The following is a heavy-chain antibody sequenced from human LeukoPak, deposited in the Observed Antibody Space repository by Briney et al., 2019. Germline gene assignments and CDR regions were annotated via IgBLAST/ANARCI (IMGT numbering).Heavy chain of an antibody. J-gene: IGHJ4*02. CDR2: ISSSSSYI. CDR1: GFTFSSYS. Sequence: PGGSPRLSCAASGFTFSSYSMNWVRQAPGKGLEWVSSISSSSSYIYYADSVKGRFTISRDNAKNSLYLQMNSLRAEDTAVYYCARDLNPGIAAAGRNDYWGQGTLVTVSS. D-gene: IGHD6-13*01. V-gene: IGHV3-21*01. CDR3: ARDLNPGIAAAGRNDY.